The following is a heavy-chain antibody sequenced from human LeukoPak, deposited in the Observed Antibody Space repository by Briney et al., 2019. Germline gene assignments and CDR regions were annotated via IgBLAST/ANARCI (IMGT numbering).Heavy chain of an antibody. D-gene: IGHD4-17*01. CDR1: GGSFSGYY. CDR2: INHSGST. J-gene: IGHJ3*02. CDR3: ARETTVTTGAFDI. Sequence: SETLSLTCAVYGGSFSGYYWSWIRQPPGRGLEWIGEINHSGSTNYNPSLKSRVTISVDTSKNQFSLKLSSVTAADTAVYYCARETTVTTGAFDIWGQGTMVTVSS. V-gene: IGHV4-34*01.